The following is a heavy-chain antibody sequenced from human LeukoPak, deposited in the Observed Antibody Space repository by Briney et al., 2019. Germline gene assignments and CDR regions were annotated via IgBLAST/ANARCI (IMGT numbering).Heavy chain of an antibody. CDR3: VGKVTGSGSYYPPDFDY. V-gene: IGHV3-23*01. J-gene: IGHJ4*02. Sequence: GGSLRLSCAASGFTFSSYAMSWVRQAPGKGLEWVSAISGSGGSTYYADSVKGRFTISRDNSKNTLYLQMNSLRAEDTAVYYCVGKVTGSGSYYPPDFDYWGQGTLITVSS. D-gene: IGHD3-10*01. CDR2: ISGSGGST. CDR1: GFTFSSYA.